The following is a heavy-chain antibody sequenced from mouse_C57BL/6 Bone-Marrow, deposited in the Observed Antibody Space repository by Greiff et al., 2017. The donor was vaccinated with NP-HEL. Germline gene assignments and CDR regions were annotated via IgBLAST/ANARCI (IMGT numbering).Heavy chain of an antibody. CDR3: ARYGLGYFDV. CDR1: GYAFSSYW. Sequence: VKLMESGAELVKPGASVKISCKASGYAFSSYWMNWVKQRPGKGLEWIGQIYPGDGDTNYNGKFKGKATLTADKSSSTAYMQLSSLTSEDSAVYFCARYGLGYFDVWGTGTTVTVSS. V-gene: IGHV1-80*01. D-gene: IGHD1-1*01. J-gene: IGHJ1*03. CDR2: IYPGDGDT.